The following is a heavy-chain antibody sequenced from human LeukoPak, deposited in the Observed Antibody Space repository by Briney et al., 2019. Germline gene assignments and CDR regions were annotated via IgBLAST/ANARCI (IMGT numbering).Heavy chain of an antibody. V-gene: IGHV4-59*12. J-gene: IGHJ4*02. Sequence: PSETLSLTCTVSGGSISSYYWSWIRQPPGKGLEWIGYIYYSGSTNYNPSLKSRVTISVDTSKNQFSLKLSSVTAADTAVYYCARVKTMVRGVPDYWGQGTLVTVSS. CDR1: GGSISSYY. CDR3: ARVKTMVRGVPDY. D-gene: IGHD3-10*01. CDR2: IYYSGST.